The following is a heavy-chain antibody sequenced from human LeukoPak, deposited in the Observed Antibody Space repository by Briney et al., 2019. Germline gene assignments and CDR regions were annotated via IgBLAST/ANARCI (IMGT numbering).Heavy chain of an antibody. D-gene: IGHD4-17*01. V-gene: IGHV3-30*18. CDR2: IASDGKTT. Sequence: GGSLRLSCAASGFTFRTYGSHWVRQAPGKGLEWVAVIASDGKTTYYADSVKGRFTISRDNSKNTLYLQMNSLWAEDTAVYYCAKGGDYGDYDATPFDYWGQGTLVTVSS. CDR1: GFTFRTYG. CDR3: AKGGDYGDYDATPFDY. J-gene: IGHJ4*02.